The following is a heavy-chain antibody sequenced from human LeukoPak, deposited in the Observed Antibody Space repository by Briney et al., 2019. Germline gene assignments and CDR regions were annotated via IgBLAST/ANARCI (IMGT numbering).Heavy chain of an antibody. D-gene: IGHD3-10*01. V-gene: IGHV1-2*02. J-gene: IGHJ6*03. CDR2: INPDSGGT. CDR1: GYTFTAYY. Sequence: SGGSLRLSCAASGYTFTAYYLHWVRQAPGQGPEWMGWINPDSGGTNYAQRFQGRVTMTRDTSISTAFMELSSLRSDDTAVYYCARNYYTSGSPLYYYYYMDVWGKGTTVTVSS. CDR3: ARNYYTSGSPLYYYYYMDV.